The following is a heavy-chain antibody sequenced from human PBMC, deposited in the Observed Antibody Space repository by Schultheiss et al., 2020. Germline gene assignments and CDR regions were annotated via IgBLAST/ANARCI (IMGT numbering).Heavy chain of an antibody. CDR3: ARLVATGDVL. J-gene: IGHJ4*02. D-gene: IGHD5-12*01. CDR1: VGSISSGDYY. V-gene: IGHV4-61*08. Sequence: SETLSLTCTVSVGSISSGDYYWSWIRQPPGKGLEWIGYIYYSGSTNYNPSLKSRVTISVDTSKNQFSLKLSSVTAADTAVYYCARLVATGDVLWGQGTLVTVSS. CDR2: IYYSGST.